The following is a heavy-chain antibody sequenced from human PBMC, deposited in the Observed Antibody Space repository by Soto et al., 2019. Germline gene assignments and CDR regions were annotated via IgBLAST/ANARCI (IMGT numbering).Heavy chain of an antibody. CDR1: GGTFSSYA. CDR2: IIPIFGTA. Sequence: SVKVSCKASGGTFSSYAISWVRQAPGQGLEWMGGIIPIFGTANYAQKFQGRVTITADESTSTAYMELSSLRSEDTAVYYCARGKKSTLGAFDIWGQGTMVTVSS. D-gene: IGHD7-27*01. CDR3: ARGKKSTLGAFDI. V-gene: IGHV1-69*13. J-gene: IGHJ3*02.